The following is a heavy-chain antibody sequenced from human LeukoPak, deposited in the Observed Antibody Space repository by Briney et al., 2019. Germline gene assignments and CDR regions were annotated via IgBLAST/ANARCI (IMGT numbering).Heavy chain of an antibody. J-gene: IGHJ4*02. V-gene: IGHV1-18*01. Sequence: ASVTLSFTCAVYTFTIYGISWVRQAPGQGRDLMGCISAYNGNTNYAQKLQGRVTMTTDTSTSTAYMEMRSLRFDDTAVYYCARALTFLEWTYDYWGQGTLVTVSS. CDR3: ARALTFLEWTYDY. CDR2: ISAYNGNT. D-gene: IGHD3-3*01. CDR1: VYTFTIYG.